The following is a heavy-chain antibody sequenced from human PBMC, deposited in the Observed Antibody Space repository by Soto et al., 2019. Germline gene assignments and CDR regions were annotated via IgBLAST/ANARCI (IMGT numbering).Heavy chain of an antibody. CDR3: ARRGVLPDY. CDR2: ISADNGNT. Sequence: SVKVSCKTSGYTFTNYGISWVRQAPGQGLEWMGWISADNGNTNYARNLQGRVTMTTDTSTGTSYMVLRSLTSDDTAVYYCARRGVLPDYWGQGTLVTVSS. J-gene: IGHJ4*02. D-gene: IGHD3-10*01. V-gene: IGHV1-18*01. CDR1: GYTFTNYG.